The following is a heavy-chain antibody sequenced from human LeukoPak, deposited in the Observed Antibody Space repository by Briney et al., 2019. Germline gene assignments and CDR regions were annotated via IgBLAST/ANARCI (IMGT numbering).Heavy chain of an antibody. J-gene: IGHJ3*01. Sequence: SETLSLTCAVSGGSISNSNWWSWVRQPPGKGLEWIGEIYHSGSTNFNPSLKSRVTISVDKSINHFSLKLTSVTAADTAVYFCASSGWSHDAFDFWGQGTMVTVSS. CDR3: ASSGWSHDAFDF. CDR2: IYHSGST. D-gene: IGHD6-19*01. CDR1: GGSISNSNW. V-gene: IGHV4-4*02.